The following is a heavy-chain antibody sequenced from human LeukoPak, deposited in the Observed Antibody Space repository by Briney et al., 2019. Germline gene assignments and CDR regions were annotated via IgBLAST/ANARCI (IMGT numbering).Heavy chain of an antibody. Sequence: GGSLRLSCAASGFTFSSYSMNWVRQAPGKGLEWVSSISSSSSYIYYADSVKGRFTISRDNAKNSLYLQMNSLRAEDTAVYYCATADSVGFYYVYFDYWGQGTLVTVSS. J-gene: IGHJ4*02. CDR2: ISSSSSYI. CDR1: GFTFSSYS. V-gene: IGHV3-21*01. D-gene: IGHD3-22*01. CDR3: ATADSVGFYYVYFDY.